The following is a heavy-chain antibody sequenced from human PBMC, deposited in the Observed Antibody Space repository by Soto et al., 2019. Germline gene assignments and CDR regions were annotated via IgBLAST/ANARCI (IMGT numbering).Heavy chain of an antibody. CDR1: GYTLTELS. V-gene: IGHV1-24*01. CDR2: FDPEDGET. Sequence: ASVKVSCKVSGYTLTELSMHWVRQAPGKGLEWMGGFDPEDGETIYAQKFQGRVTMTEDTSTDTAYMELSSLRSEDTAVYYCATGRSSKVSPPIDYYYYGMDVWGQGTTVTVSS. CDR3: ATGRSSKVSPPIDYYYYGMDV. D-gene: IGHD5-18*01. J-gene: IGHJ6*02.